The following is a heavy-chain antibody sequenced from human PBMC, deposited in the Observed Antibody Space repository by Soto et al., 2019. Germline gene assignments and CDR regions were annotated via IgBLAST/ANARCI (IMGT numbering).Heavy chain of an antibody. D-gene: IGHD3-10*01. CDR1: GHLFNNHW. Sequence: PGESLKISCKGPGHLFNNHWIGWVRQTPGKGLEWMGLIFTRDSETKTSPSFQGHVPFSVDNSINTVYLQWTSLKTTDTSIYFCARGYFDSGHGYDLWGQGTLVTVSS. CDR2: IFTRDSET. CDR3: ARGYFDSGHGYDL. V-gene: IGHV5-51*01. J-gene: IGHJ5*02.